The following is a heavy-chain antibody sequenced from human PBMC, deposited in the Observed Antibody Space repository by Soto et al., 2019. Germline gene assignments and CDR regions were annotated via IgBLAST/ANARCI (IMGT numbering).Heavy chain of an antibody. J-gene: IGHJ3*02. Sequence: SETLSLTCTVSGGSISSYYWSWIRQPPGKGLEWIGYIYYSGSTNYNPSLKSRVTISVDTSKNQFSLKLSSVTAADTAVYYCARERRDAFAIWGQGTMVTVSS. CDR1: GGSISSYY. CDR2: IYYSGST. CDR3: ARERRDAFAI. V-gene: IGHV4-59*01.